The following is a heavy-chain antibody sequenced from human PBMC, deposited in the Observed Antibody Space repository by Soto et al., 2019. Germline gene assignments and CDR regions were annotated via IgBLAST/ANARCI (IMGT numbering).Heavy chain of an antibody. CDR1: GFTFSSYA. Sequence: GGSLRVSCGAAGFTFSSYARHWVRQAPGKGLEWVAVISYDGSNKYYADSVKGRFTISRDNSKNTLYLQMNSLRAEDTAVYYCARPRGYSGYDWLYYFDYWGQGTLVTVSS. V-gene: IGHV3-30-3*01. CDR3: ARPRGYSGYDWLYYFDY. CDR2: ISYDGSNK. D-gene: IGHD5-12*01. J-gene: IGHJ4*02.